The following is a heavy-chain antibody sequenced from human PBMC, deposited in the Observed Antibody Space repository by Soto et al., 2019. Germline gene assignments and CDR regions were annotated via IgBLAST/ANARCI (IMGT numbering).Heavy chain of an antibody. CDR1: GGSFSGYY. CDR2: INHSGST. Sequence: QVQLQQWGAGLLKPSETLSLTCAVYGGSFSGYYWSWIRQPPGKGLEWIGEINHSGSTNYNPSLKRRVTISVDTSKNQFSLKLSSVTAADTAVYYCARGREATGPLWYFDLWGRGTLVTVSS. J-gene: IGHJ2*01. V-gene: IGHV4-34*01. CDR3: ARGREATGPLWYFDL. D-gene: IGHD5-12*01.